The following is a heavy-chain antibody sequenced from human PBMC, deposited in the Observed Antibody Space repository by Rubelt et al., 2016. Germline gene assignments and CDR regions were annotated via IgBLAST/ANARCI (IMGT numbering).Heavy chain of an antibody. CDR3: ARLHYYDTSGSIDY. V-gene: IGHV4-31*03. J-gene: IGHJ4*01. CDR1: GGSISSGSYF. Sequence: QLQLQESGPGLVKPSETLSLTCTVSGGSISSGSYFWSWIRQHPGKGLEWIGYIFYTGSTYYNPSLQGRVTISVDTSTNQFSLKLNAVTAADTAVYYCARLHYYDTSGSIDYWGLGTLVTVSS. CDR2: IFYTGST. D-gene: IGHD3-22*01.